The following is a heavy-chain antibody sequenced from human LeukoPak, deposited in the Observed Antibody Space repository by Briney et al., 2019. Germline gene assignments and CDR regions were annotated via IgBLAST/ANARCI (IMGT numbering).Heavy chain of an antibody. V-gene: IGHV3-9*01. CDR1: GFTFDDYA. CDR2: ISWNSGSI. CDR3: AKGTVTTWGFFDY. J-gene: IGHJ4*02. Sequence: GGSLRLSCAASGFTFDDYAMHWVRQAPGKGLEWVSGISWNSGSIGYADSVKGRFTISRDNAKNPLYLQMNSLRAEDTALYYCAKGTVTTWGFFDYWGQGTLVTVSS. D-gene: IGHD4-17*01.